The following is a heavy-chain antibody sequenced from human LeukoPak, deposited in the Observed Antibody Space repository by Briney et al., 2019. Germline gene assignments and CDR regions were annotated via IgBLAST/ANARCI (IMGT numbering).Heavy chain of an antibody. D-gene: IGHD3-10*01. CDR2: IDYSGST. CDR3: ARHADSGFGELAFDY. CDR1: GGSISSSSYY. Sequence: SETLSLTCTVSGGSISSSSYYWGWIRQPPGKGLEWIGGIDYSGSTYYNPSLKSRVTISVDTSKNQFSLKLNSVTAADTAVYYCARHADSGFGELAFDYWGQGTLVTVSS. V-gene: IGHV4-39*01. J-gene: IGHJ4*02.